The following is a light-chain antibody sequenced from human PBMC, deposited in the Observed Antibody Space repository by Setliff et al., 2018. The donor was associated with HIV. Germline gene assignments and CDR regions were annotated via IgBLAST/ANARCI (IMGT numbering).Light chain of an antibody. CDR1: NSDIGSHDH. J-gene: IGLJ1*01. Sequence: QSVLTQPASVSGSPGQSITISCSGTNSDIGSHDHVSWYQQHPGKGPKLIIFSVTYRPSGVSDRFSGSKSGNTASLTISGLQPEDEADYYCASHRDTNTLEVFGTGTKV. V-gene: IGLV2-14*03. CDR3: ASHRDTNTLEV. CDR2: SVT.